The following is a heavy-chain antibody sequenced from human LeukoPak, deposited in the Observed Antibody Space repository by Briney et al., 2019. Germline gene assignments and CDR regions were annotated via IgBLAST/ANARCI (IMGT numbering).Heavy chain of an antibody. CDR3: ARGARGSGWRVFDY. J-gene: IGHJ4*02. CDR1: GFTFSSYA. Sequence: GGSLRLSWAAAGFTFSSYAMHWVRQAPGKGMDWVALISYGGGNKYSADSVKGRFTISRDNSKNTLYLQMNSLRAEDTSVYYCARGARGSGWRVFDYWGQGTLVTVSS. CDR2: ISYGGGNK. D-gene: IGHD6-19*01. V-gene: IGHV3-30*04.